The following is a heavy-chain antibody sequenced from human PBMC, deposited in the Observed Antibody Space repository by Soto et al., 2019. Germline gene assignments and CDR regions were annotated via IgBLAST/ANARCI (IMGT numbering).Heavy chain of an antibody. Sequence: PGESLKISCKGSGYSFTSYWIGWVRQMPGKGLEWMGIIYPADSDTRYSPSFQGQVTISADRSIGTAYLQWSSLKASDTAIYCCARRQWEGGSSFSSFRQYYFDYWGQGTLVTVSS. D-gene: IGHD1-26*01. J-gene: IGHJ4*02. V-gene: IGHV5-51*01. CDR3: ARRQWEGGSSFSSFRQYYFDY. CDR2: IYPADSDT. CDR1: GYSFTSYW.